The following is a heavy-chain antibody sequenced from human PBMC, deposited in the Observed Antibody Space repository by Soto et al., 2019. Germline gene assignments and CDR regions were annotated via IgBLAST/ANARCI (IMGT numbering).Heavy chain of an antibody. Sequence: GASVKVSCKASGYAFTSSYMRWVRHAPGQGLEWMGIINPSGGSTSYAQKFQGRVTMTRDTSTSTVYMELSSLRSEDTAVYYCAREAAAGTGWFDPWGQRTLVTVSS. J-gene: IGHJ5*02. V-gene: IGHV1-46*01. CDR2: INPSGGST. CDR3: AREAAAGTGWFDP. CDR1: GYAFTSSY. D-gene: IGHD6-13*01.